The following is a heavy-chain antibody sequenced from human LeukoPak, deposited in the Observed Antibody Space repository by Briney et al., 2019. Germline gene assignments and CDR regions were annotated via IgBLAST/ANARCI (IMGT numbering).Heavy chain of an antibody. CDR2: INHSGST. V-gene: IGHV4-34*01. CDR3: ARSEVVVAATGRWFDP. D-gene: IGHD2-15*01. Sequence: SETLSLTCAVYGGSFSGYYWSWIRQPPGKGLEWIGEINHSGSTNYNPSLKSRVTISVDTSKNQFSLKLSSVTAADTAVYYCARSEVVVAATGRWFDPWGQGTLVTVSS. J-gene: IGHJ5*02. CDR1: GGSFSGYY.